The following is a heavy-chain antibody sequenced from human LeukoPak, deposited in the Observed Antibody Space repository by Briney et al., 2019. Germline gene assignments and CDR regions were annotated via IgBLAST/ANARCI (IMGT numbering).Heavy chain of an antibody. CDR3: VGYASGSYKVDY. CDR1: RFTFNTHA. Sequence: GGSLRLSCSASRFTFNTHAMHWVRQAPGKGLEYVSAISSNGGTTNYADSVRGRFTISRDNSKNTLYLQLSALRAEDTALYYCVGYASGSYKVDYWGQGTLVIVSS. CDR2: ISSNGGTT. D-gene: IGHD3-10*01. V-gene: IGHV3-64D*06. J-gene: IGHJ4*02.